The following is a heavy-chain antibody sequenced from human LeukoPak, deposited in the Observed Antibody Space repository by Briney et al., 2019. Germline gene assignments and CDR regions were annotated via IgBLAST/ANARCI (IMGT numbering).Heavy chain of an antibody. CDR1: GGSFSGYY. CDR2: INHSGST. D-gene: IGHD3-22*01. CDR3: ARVLSSGYHRGYYYYYYGMDV. V-gene: IGHV4-34*01. Sequence: SETLSLTCAVYGGSFSGYYWSWIRQPPGKGLEWIGEINHSGSTNYNPSLKSRVTISVDTSKNQFSLKLSSVTAADTAAYYCARVLSSGYHRGYYYYYYGMDVWGQGTTVTVSS. J-gene: IGHJ6*02.